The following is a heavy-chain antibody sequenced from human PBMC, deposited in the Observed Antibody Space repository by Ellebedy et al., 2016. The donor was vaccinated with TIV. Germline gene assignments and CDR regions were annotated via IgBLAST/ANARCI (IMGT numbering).Heavy chain of an antibody. Sequence: GESLKISCAASGFTFSSYGMHWVRQAPGKGLEWVAVIWYDGSNKYYADSVKGRFTISRDTSKNTVNLQMNSLRVEDTATYYCAKDLFYDSFGPFDYWGQGTLVTVSS. J-gene: IGHJ4*02. CDR3: AKDLFYDSFGPFDY. V-gene: IGHV3-33*03. CDR1: GFTFSSYG. CDR2: IWYDGSNK. D-gene: IGHD3-22*01.